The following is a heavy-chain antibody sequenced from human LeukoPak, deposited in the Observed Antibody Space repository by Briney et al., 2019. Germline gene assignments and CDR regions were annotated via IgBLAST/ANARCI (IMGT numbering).Heavy chain of an antibody. D-gene: IGHD3-10*01. J-gene: IGHJ2*01. CDR3: ARLAPDYYGSGTYPWYFDL. V-gene: IGHV5-51*01. CDR2: IYPGDSDA. CDR1: GYSFTSYW. Sequence: GESLKISCKGSGYSFTSYWIGWVRQMPGKGLEWMGIIYPGDSDARYSPSFQGQVTISADKSISTAYLQWSSLKASDTAMYYCARLAPDYYGSGTYPWYFDLWGRGTLVTASS.